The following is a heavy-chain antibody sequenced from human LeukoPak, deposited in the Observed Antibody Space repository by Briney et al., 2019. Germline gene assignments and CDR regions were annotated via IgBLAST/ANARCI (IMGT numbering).Heavy chain of an antibody. D-gene: IGHD3-10*01. V-gene: IGHV3-53*04. CDR2: IYSGGST. J-gene: IGHJ4*02. CDR3: ARGIWGQSSSASYFDS. Sequence: GGSLRLSCAASGFTVSNNFMSWVRQAPGKGLEWVSVIYSGGSTYYADSVKGRFNISRHTSKNILYLQMNSLRDEDTAVYYCARGIWGQSSSASYFDSWGQGTLVTVSS. CDR1: GFTVSNNF.